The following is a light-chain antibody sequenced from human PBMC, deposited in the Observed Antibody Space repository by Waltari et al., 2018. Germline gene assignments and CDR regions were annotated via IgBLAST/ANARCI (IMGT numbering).Light chain of an antibody. V-gene: IGLV1-51*01. CDR2: DNN. Sequence: QSVLTQPPSVSAAPGQRVTISCSGSTSNIGDNYVPWYQQLPGSAPKLLIYDNNERPSGIPDRFSGSKSGTSATLDIAGLQTADEADYYCGTRDSTLNGVVFGGGTKLTVL. CDR1: TSNIGDNY. CDR3: GTRDSTLNGVV. J-gene: IGLJ3*02.